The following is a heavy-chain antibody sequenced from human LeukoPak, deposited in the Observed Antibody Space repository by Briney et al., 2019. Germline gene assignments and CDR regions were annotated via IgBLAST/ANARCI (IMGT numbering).Heavy chain of an antibody. V-gene: IGHV3-23*01. Sequence: GGSLRLSCAASGFTFSSYAMSWVRQAPGKGLEWVSAISDSGGTTYYADSVKGRFTISRDKTKNTLYLQMNSLRAEDTAVYYCAKSAYYDASGYYREYYFDYWGQGTLVTVSS. CDR2: ISDSGGTT. D-gene: IGHD3-22*01. CDR3: AKSAYYDASGYYREYYFDY. J-gene: IGHJ4*02. CDR1: GFTFSSYA.